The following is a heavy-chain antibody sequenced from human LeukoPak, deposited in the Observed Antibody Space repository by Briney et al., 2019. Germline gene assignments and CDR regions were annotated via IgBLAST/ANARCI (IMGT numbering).Heavy chain of an antibody. V-gene: IGHV4-4*07. CDR2: IYTSGST. Sequence: SETLRLTCAVSGCTISSYYWSWIRQPAGKGLEWIGRIYTSGSTNHNPSIKSRVTMSVATSKNQFSLKRSSVTAADTAVYYCAREIGLNYDFWSGYYDDAFDIWGQGTMVTVSS. J-gene: IGHJ3*02. D-gene: IGHD3-3*01. CDR3: AREIGLNYDFWSGYYDDAFDI. CDR1: GCTISSYY.